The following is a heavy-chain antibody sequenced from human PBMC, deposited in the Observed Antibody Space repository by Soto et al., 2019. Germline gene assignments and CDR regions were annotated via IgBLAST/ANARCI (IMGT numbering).Heavy chain of an antibody. J-gene: IGHJ4*02. Sequence: EVQLVESGGGLVKPGGSLRLSCAASGFTFIDAWMNWVRQAPGKGLEWVGRIKTKTDGGTTDYAAPVKGRFTISRDDLKNTLYLHMNTLKIEDTAVYYCGREGAWGQGTLVTVSS. D-gene: IGHD1-26*01. CDR3: GREGA. V-gene: IGHV3-15*01. CDR1: GFTFIDAW. CDR2: IKTKTDGGTT.